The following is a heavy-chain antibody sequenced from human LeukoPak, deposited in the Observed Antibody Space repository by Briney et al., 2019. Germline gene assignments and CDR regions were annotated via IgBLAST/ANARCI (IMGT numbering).Heavy chain of an antibody. V-gene: IGHV4-59*11. CDR1: GGPISSHY. J-gene: IGHJ4*02. CDR2: IYYSGST. D-gene: IGHD5-18*01. CDR3: ARAGSYGYRGGYYFDY. Sequence: SETLSLTCTVSGGPISSHYWSWIRQPPGKGLEWIGYIYYSGSTNYNPSLKSRVTISVDTSKNQFSLKLSSVTAADTAVYYCARAGSYGYRGGYYFDYWGQGTLVTVSS.